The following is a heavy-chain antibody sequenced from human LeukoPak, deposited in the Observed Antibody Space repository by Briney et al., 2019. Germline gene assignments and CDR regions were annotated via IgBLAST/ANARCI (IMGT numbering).Heavy chain of an antibody. CDR1: GFTFSSYN. Sequence: GGSLRLSCAASGFTFSSYNMNWVRQAPGKGLEWVSSITSDSSYVFYADSVKGRFTISRDNAENSLYLQMNRLRADDTAVYYCARELQLERLAFGKEGSAFDYWGQGTLVIVSS. CDR3: ARELQLERLAFGKEGSAFDY. V-gene: IGHV3-21*01. J-gene: IGHJ4*02. D-gene: IGHD1-1*01. CDR2: ITSDSSYV.